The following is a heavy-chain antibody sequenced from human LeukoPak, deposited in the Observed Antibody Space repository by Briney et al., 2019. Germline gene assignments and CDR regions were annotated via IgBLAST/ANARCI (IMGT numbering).Heavy chain of an antibody. CDR3: ASSYIVATGSLKPRYYFDY. CDR2: IIPILGIA. Sequence: GASVKVSCKASGGTFSSYAISWVRRAPGQGLEWMGRIIPILGIANYAQKFQGRVTITADKSTSTAYMELSSLRSEDTAVYYCASSYIVATGSLKPRYYFDYWGQGTLVTVSS. CDR1: GGTFSSYA. D-gene: IGHD5-12*01. J-gene: IGHJ4*02. V-gene: IGHV1-69*04.